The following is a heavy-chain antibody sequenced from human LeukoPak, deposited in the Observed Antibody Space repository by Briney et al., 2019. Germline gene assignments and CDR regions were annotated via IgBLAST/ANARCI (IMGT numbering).Heavy chain of an antibody. CDR2: ISYGGSNK. D-gene: IGHD4-17*01. CDR3: AKSMTTVTTIDY. CDR1: GFTFSSYG. J-gene: IGHJ4*02. Sequence: GGPLRLSCAASGFTFSSYGMHWVRQAPGKGLAWVAVISYGGSNKYYADSVTGRLTISRDNSKTTLYLQMNSLRAEDTAVYYCAKSMTTVTTIDYWGQGTLVTVSS. V-gene: IGHV3-30*18.